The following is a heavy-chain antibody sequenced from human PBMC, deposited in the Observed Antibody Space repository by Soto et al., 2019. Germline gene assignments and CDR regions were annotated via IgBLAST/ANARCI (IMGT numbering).Heavy chain of an antibody. V-gene: IGHV4-31*03. J-gene: IGHJ5*02. D-gene: IGHD3-10*01. CDR2: IYYSGST. CDR1: GGSISSGGYY. Sequence: SETLSLTCTVSGGSISSGGYYWSWIRQHPGKGLEWIGYIYYSGSTYYNPSLKSRVTISVDTSKNQFSLKLSSVTAADTAVYYCARSSAPWFGELMGFDPWGQGTLVTVSS. CDR3: ARSSAPWFGELMGFDP.